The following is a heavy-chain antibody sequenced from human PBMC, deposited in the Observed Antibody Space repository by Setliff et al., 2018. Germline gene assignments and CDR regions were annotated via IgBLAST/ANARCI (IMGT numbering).Heavy chain of an antibody. D-gene: IGHD1-26*01. Sequence: PGGSLRLSCAASGFTFDAHGMNWVRQAPGKGLEWIGYISSGSTNYNPSLKSRVTISVDPSKNQFSLRVTSVTAADTAVYYCARTLPTYCRDGPCKVGALDIWGQGTMVTVSS. V-gene: IGHV4-59*11. CDR1: GFTFDAHG. CDR3: ARTLPTYCRDGPCKVGALDI. CDR2: ISSGST. J-gene: IGHJ3*02.